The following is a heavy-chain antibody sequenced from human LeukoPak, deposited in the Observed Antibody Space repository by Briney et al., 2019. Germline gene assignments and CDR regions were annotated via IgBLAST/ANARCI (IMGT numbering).Heavy chain of an antibody. D-gene: IGHD3-3*01. CDR1: GGSISSYY. J-gene: IGHJ4*02. CDR2: IYYSGST. Sequence: SETLSLTCTVSGGSISSYYRSWIRQPPGKGLEWIGYIYYSGSTNYNPSLKSRVTISVDTSKNQFSLKLSSVTAADTAVYYCARANYDFGGGYSAFDYGGQGTLVTVSS. CDR3: ARANYDFGGGYSAFDY. V-gene: IGHV4-59*01.